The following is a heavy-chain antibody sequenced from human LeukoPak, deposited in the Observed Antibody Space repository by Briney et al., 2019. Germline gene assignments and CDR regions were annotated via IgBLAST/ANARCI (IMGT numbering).Heavy chain of an antibody. Sequence: SETLSLTCTVSGGSISGSTYYWAWIRQPPGKGLEWIGSVYYTGNTYHNPSLKSRVTISVDTSKNQFSLKLSSVTAADTAVYYCARAWVGYCTNGVCPNWFDPWGQGTLVTVSS. V-gene: IGHV4-39*07. CDR3: ARAWVGYCTNGVCPNWFDP. J-gene: IGHJ5*02. CDR2: VYYTGNT. D-gene: IGHD2-8*01. CDR1: GGSISGSTYY.